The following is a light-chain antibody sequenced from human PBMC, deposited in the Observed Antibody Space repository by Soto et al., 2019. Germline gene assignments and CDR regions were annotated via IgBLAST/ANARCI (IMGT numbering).Light chain of an antibody. J-gene: IGKJ4*01. V-gene: IGKV3-15*01. CDR2: GAS. CDR3: QQYNNWPLT. Sequence: EIVMTQSPATLSVSPGERATLSCRASQSVSSYLAWYQQKPGQAPRLLIYGASTRATGIPARFSGSGSGTEFTLTISSLQSEDFALYYCQQYNNWPLTFGGGTTVDIK. CDR1: QSVSSY.